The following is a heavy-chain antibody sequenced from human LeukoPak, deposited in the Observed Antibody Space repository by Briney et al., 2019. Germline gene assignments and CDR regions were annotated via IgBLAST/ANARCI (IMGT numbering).Heavy chain of an antibody. V-gene: IGHV3-21*01. D-gene: IGHD6-19*01. CDR3: ASGYKSGWYPFDY. J-gene: IGHJ4*02. CDR2: ISSSSSYI. Sequence: GGSLRLSCAASGFTFSSYGMNWVRQAPGKGLEWVSSISSSSSYIYYADSVKGRFTISRDNAKNSLYLQMNSLRAEDTAVYYCASGYKSGWYPFDYWGQGTLVTVSS. CDR1: GFTFSSYG.